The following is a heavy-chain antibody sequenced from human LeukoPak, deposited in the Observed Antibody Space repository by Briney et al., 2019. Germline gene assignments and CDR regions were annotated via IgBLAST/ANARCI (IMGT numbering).Heavy chain of an antibody. J-gene: IGHJ4*02. CDR1: GFTFSSYS. CDR3: ASRRCSNGICPFEY. Sequence: GGSLRLSCAASGFTFSSYSMNWVRQAPGKGLEWVSSISSSSSYIYYADSVKGRFTISRDNARKSVFLQMSSLNAEDTAVYYCASRRCSNGICPFEYWGQGTLVTVST. D-gene: IGHD2-8*01. V-gene: IGHV3-21*01. CDR2: ISSSSSYI.